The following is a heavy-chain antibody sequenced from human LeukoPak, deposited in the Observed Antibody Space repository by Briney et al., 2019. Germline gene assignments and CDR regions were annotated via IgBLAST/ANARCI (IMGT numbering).Heavy chain of an antibody. CDR2: INPNSGGT. CDR3: ARRPHSSGWSSSITLFEH. J-gene: IGHJ4*02. CDR1: GYTFTGYY. D-gene: IGHD6-19*01. Sequence: ASVKVSCKASGYTFTGYYMHWVRQAPGQGLEWMGWINPNSGGTNYAQKFQGRVTMTSDTSISTAYMELSSLRSDDTAIYYCARRPHSSGWSSSITLFEHWGQGTLVTVSS. V-gene: IGHV1-2*02.